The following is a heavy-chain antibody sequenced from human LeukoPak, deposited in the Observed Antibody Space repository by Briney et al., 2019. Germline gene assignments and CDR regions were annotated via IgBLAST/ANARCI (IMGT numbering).Heavy chain of an antibody. CDR1: GGSISSHF. Sequence: SETLSLTCTVSGGSISSHFWSWIRQPPGKGLEWIAYVHYTGSTNYNPSLKSRVTISMDTSKKQFSLRLRSVTAADTAVYYCARVERYNGDYGWFDPWGQGTLVSVSS. D-gene: IGHD4-17*01. J-gene: IGHJ5*02. V-gene: IGHV4-59*11. CDR3: ARVERYNGDYGWFDP. CDR2: VHYTGST.